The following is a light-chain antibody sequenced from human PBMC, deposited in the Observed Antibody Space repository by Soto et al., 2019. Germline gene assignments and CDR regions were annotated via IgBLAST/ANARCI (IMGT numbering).Light chain of an antibody. J-gene: IGLJ3*02. CDR3: SSYVAGNNLA. CDR2: EVS. V-gene: IGLV2-8*01. Sequence: QSALTQPPSASGSLGQSVTISCTGTSSDVGGFNYVSWYQQFPGEAPKLLVYEVSKRPSGVPDRFSGSRSGNTASLTVSGLQAEDEADYYCSSYVAGNNLAFGGGTKVTVL. CDR1: SSDVGGFNY.